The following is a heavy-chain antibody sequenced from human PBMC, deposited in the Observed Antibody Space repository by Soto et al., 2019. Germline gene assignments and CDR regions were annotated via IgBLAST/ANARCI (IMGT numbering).Heavy chain of an antibody. CDR2: LSASAGRT. D-gene: IGHD3-10*01. J-gene: IGHJ6*02. V-gene: IGHV3-23*01. CDR1: GFTFSNYA. CDR3: AKSPRDYSYGMDV. Sequence: GGSLRLSCAASGFTFSNYAMSWVRQAPGKGLEWVSALSASAGRTYYADSVKGRFTISRDNSKNTLYLQMNSLRGEDTAVYYCAKSPRDYSYGMDVWGQGTTVTVSS.